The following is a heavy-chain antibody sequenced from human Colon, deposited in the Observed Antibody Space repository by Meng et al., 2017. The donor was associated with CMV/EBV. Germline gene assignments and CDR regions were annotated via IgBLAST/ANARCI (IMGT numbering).Heavy chain of an antibody. D-gene: IGHD6-13*01. CDR2: ISYDGSNK. J-gene: IGHJ4*02. Sequence: GGSLRLSCAASGFTFSSYAMHWVRQAPGKGLEWVAVISYDGSNKYYADSVKGRFTISRDNSKNTLYLQMSSLRAEDTAVYYCARSPGIAAAGTFDYWGQGTLVTVSS. CDR3: ARSPGIAAAGTFDY. CDR1: GFTFSSYA. V-gene: IGHV3-30*04.